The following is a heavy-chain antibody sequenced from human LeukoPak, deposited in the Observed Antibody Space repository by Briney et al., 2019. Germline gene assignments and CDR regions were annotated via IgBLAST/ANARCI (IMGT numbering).Heavy chain of an antibody. CDR2: ISGSGGST. V-gene: IGHV3-23*01. CDR3: AKALRVVVVADAFDI. Sequence: GGSLRLSCAASGFTFSSYWMSWVRQAPGKGLEWVSAISGSGGSTYYADSVKGRFTISRDNSKNTLYLQMNSLRAEDTAVYYCAKALRVVVVADAFDIWGQGTMVTVSS. CDR1: GFTFSSYW. D-gene: IGHD2-15*01. J-gene: IGHJ3*02.